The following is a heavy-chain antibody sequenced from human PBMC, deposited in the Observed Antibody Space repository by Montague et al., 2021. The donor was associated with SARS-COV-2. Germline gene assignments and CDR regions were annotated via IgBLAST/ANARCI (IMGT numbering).Heavy chain of an antibody. D-gene: IGHD3-10*01. Sequence: SETLSLTCTVSGGSISSSSYNWGWMRQPPGKGLEWIGSISYSGSNYYKSSLKSRVTISVDTSKNQFSLRLSSVTAADTAVYYCARHITGSVNAFDIWGQGTMVTVSS. CDR1: GGSISSSSYN. V-gene: IGHV4-39*01. J-gene: IGHJ3*02. CDR2: ISYSGSN. CDR3: ARHITGSVNAFDI.